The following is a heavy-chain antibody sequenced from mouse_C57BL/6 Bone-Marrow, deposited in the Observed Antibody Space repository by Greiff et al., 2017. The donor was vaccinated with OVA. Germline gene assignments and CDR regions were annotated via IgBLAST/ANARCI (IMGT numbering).Heavy chain of an antibody. CDR2: ISDGGSYT. J-gene: IGHJ4*01. Sequence: EVKLMESGGGLVKPGGSLKLSCAASGFTFSSYAMSWVRQTPEKRLEWVATISDGGSYTYYPDNVKGRFTISRDKDKNNLYLQMSHLKSEDTAMYYCARGLTGTNYAMDYWGQGTSVTVSS. V-gene: IGHV5-4*03. CDR1: GFTFSSYA. CDR3: ARGLTGTNYAMDY. D-gene: IGHD4-1*01.